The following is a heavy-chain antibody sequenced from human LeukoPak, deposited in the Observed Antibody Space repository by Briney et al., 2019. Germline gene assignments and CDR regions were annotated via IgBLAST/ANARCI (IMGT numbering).Heavy chain of an antibody. D-gene: IGHD2-2*01. CDR3: ARGFGTSGFHS. Sequence: PGGSLRLSCAASGFSFSIYSLTWVRQAPGKGLEWIAYINEGSSVIYYAVSVEGRFTVSRDNAKNSLYLQMNSRRGDDTAVYYCARGFGTSGFHSWRQGTLVTVSS. CDR1: GFSFSIYS. V-gene: IGHV3-48*04. J-gene: IGHJ5*01. CDR2: INEGSSVI.